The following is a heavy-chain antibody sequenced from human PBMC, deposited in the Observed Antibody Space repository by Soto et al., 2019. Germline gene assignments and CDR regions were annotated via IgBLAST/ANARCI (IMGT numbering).Heavy chain of an antibody. D-gene: IGHD6-13*01. CDR3: VRGGYMHACDI. V-gene: IGHV3-74*01. Sequence: GGSLRLSCAASGFTFSSYWMYWVRQAPGKGLEWVSHMNNDGSYIIYAESVKGRFTFSRGNAKNTLYLQMNSLRAEDTAVYYCVRGGYMHACDIWGQGTMVTVSS. J-gene: IGHJ3*02. CDR1: GFTFSSYW. CDR2: MNNDGSYI.